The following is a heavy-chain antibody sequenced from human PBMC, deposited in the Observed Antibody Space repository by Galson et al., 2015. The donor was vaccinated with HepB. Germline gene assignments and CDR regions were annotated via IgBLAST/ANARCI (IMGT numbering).Heavy chain of an antibody. CDR3: AEVFPEKTDGWYRQALYYFDS. CDR1: GFTFSYYA. D-gene: IGHD6-19*01. J-gene: IGHJ4*02. V-gene: IGHV3-23*01. Sequence: SLRLSCAASGFTFSYYAMSWVRQAPGKGLEWISAITPSGDNTYSADSMKGRFTISRDNSRNTLFLQMNNLRADDTAIYFCAEVFPEKTDGWYRQALYYFDSWGQGTRVTVSS. CDR2: ITPSGDNT.